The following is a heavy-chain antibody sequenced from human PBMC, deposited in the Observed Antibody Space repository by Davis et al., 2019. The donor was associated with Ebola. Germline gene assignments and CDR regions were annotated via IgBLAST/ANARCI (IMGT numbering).Heavy chain of an antibody. CDR1: GFTFSSYS. CDR3: ARDSTFGGSDYFDY. D-gene: IGHD3-16*01. Sequence: GESLKISCAASGFTFSSYSMNWVRQAPGKGLEWVSYISSSSSTIYYADSVKGRFTISRDNAKNSLYLQMNSLRDEDTAVYYCARDSTFGGSDYFDYWGQGTLVTVSS. CDR2: ISSSSSTI. V-gene: IGHV3-48*02. J-gene: IGHJ4*02.